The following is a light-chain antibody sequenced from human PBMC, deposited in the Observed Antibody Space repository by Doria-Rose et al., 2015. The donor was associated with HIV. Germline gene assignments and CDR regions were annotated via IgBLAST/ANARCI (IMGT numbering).Light chain of an antibody. V-gene: IGKV3-20*01. CDR2: DGS. CDR3: HQYGTSWT. J-gene: IGKJ1*01. CDR1: QSFSSTY. Sequence: TQSPGTLSLSPGEKATLSCRASQSFSSTYLAWYQQNPGQAPSLLIYDGSSRATGNPDRFSASGSGTDFTLSINRLEPEDFALYYCHQYGTSWTFGQGTKVEI.